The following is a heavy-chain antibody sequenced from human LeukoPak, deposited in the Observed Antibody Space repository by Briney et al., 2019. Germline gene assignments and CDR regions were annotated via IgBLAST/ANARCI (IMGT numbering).Heavy chain of an antibody. D-gene: IGHD6-6*01. CDR1: GGTFSSYA. CDR2: IIPIFGTA. J-gene: IGHJ4*02. Sequence: ASVKVSCKASGGTFSSYAISWVRQAPGQGLEWMGGIIPIFGTANYAQKFQGRVTITADESTSTAYMELSSLRSEDTAVYYCARGSRLYSSSVRHPYYFDYWGQGTLVTVSS. V-gene: IGHV1-69*13. CDR3: ARGSRLYSSSVRHPYYFDY.